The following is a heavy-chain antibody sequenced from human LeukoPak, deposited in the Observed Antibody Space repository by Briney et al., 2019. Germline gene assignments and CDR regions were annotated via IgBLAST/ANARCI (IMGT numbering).Heavy chain of an antibody. D-gene: IGHD4-11*01. CDR3: ARGGDCTNSPSY. V-gene: IGHV4-59*01. CDR2: FYYSGST. J-gene: IGHJ4*02. CDR1: GDSISSYY. Sequence: SSETLSLTCTVSGDSISSYYWSWIRQPPGKGLQWIGCFYYSGSTNYNPSLKSRVTISVDTSKNQVSLKLNSVTAADTAVYYCARGGDCTNSPSYWGQGLLVTVSS.